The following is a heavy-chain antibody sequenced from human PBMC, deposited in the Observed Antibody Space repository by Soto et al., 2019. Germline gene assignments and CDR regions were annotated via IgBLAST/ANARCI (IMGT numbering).Heavy chain of an antibody. V-gene: IGHV3-30*18. CDR1: GFTFSSYG. Sequence: VQLVESGGGVVQPGRSLRLSCAASGFTFSSYGMHWVRQAPGKGLEWVAVISYDGSNKYYADSVKGRFTISRDNSKNTLYLQMNSLRAEDTAVYYCAKDPSPNYYDSSGYPTDYWGQGTLVTVSS. CDR3: AKDPSPNYYDSSGYPTDY. J-gene: IGHJ4*02. CDR2: ISYDGSNK. D-gene: IGHD3-22*01.